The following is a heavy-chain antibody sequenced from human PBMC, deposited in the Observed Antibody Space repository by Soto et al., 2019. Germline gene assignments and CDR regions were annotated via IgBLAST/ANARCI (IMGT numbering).Heavy chain of an antibody. CDR2: INAGNGNT. V-gene: IGHV1-3*01. Sequence: ASVKVSFKASGYTFTSYAMHWVRQAPGQRLEWMGWINAGNGNTKYSQKFQGRVTITRDTSASTAYMELSSLRSEDTAVYYCARRPTYSRSWYYWFDPWGQGTLVTVSS. D-gene: IGHD6-13*01. CDR1: GYTFTSYA. CDR3: ARRPTYSRSWYYWFDP. J-gene: IGHJ5*02.